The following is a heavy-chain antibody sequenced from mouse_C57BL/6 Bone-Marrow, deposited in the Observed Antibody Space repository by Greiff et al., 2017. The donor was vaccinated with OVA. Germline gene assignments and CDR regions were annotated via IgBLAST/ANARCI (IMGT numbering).Heavy chain of an antibody. Sequence: EVNVVESGGDLVKPGGSLKLSCAASGFTFSSYGMSWVRQTPDKRLEWVATISSGGSYTYYPDSVKGRFTISRDNAKNTLYLQMSSLKSEDTAMYYCARRTFDYCNYHWGQGTTLTVSS. J-gene: IGHJ2*01. CDR3: ARRTFDYCNYH. CDR2: ISSGGSYT. V-gene: IGHV5-6*01. D-gene: IGHD2-1*01. CDR1: GFTFSSYG.